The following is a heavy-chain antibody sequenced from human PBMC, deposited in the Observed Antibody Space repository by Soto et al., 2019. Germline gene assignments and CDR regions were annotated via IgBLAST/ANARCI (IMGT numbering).Heavy chain of an antibody. Sequence: EVQLVESGGGLIQPGGSLRLSCAASGFTVSSNYMSWVRQAPGKGLEWVSVIYSGGSTYYADSVKGRFTISRDNSKNTVYLQMNSLRADDTAVYYCARAITGTTAFDYWGQGTLVTVSS. D-gene: IGHD1-20*01. J-gene: IGHJ4*02. CDR3: ARAITGTTAFDY. V-gene: IGHV3-53*01. CDR2: IYSGGST. CDR1: GFTVSSNY.